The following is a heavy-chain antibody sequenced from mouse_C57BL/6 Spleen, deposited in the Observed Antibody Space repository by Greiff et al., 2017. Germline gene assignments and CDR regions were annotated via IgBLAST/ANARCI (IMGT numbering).Heavy chain of an antibody. CDR1: GFTFSDYG. J-gene: IGHJ4*01. D-gene: IGHD2-3*01. CDR3: ARPGMVTTRAMDY. CDR2: ISSGSSTI. V-gene: IGHV5-17*01. Sequence: EVQLVESGGGLVKPGGSLTLSCAASGFTFSDYGMHWVRQAPEKGLEWVAYISSGSSTIYSADKVKGRFTISRDNAKNTLFLQVPRLMSEDTSIYYCARPGMVTTRAMDYWGQGTSVTVSS.